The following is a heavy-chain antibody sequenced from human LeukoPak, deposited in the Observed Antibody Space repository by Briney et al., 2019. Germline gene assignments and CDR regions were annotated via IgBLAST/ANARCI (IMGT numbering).Heavy chain of an antibody. Sequence: GGSLRLSCAASGFTFSSYGMNWVRQAPGKGLEWVSSISSSSSYIYYADSVKGRFTISRDNAKNSLYLQMNSLRAEDTAVYYCARIGSGNDYYFDYWGQGTLVTVSS. CDR3: ARIGSGNDYYFDY. J-gene: IGHJ4*02. V-gene: IGHV3-21*01. D-gene: IGHD5-12*01. CDR1: GFTFSSYG. CDR2: ISSSSSYI.